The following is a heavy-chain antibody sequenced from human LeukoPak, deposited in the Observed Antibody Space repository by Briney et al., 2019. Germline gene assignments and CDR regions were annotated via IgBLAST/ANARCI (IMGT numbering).Heavy chain of an antibody. J-gene: IGHJ5*02. Sequence: GGSLRLSCAASGFTFSSYAMSWVRQAPGKGLEWVPGISGRGGGTYYADSVKGRFTISRDNSKNTLYLQMNSLRAEDTAVYYCAKDFQFLWFGESWGQGTLVTVSS. V-gene: IGHV3-23*01. D-gene: IGHD3-10*01. CDR2: ISGRGGGT. CDR1: GFTFSSYA. CDR3: AKDFQFLWFGES.